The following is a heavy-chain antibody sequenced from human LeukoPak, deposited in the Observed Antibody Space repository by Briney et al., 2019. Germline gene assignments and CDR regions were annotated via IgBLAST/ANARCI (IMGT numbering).Heavy chain of an antibody. V-gene: IGHV4-61*02. Sequence: SETLSLTCTVSGGSISSGSYYWSWIRQPAGKGLEWIGRIYTSGSTNYNPSLKSRVTISVDTSKNQFSLKLSSVTAADTAVYYCARSDYVWGNPYFDYWGQGTLVTVSS. D-gene: IGHD3-16*01. CDR1: GGSISSGSYY. J-gene: IGHJ4*02. CDR3: ARSDYVWGNPYFDY. CDR2: IYTSGST.